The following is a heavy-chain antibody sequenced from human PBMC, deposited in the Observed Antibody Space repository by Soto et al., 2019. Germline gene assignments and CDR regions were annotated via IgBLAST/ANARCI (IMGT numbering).Heavy chain of an antibody. J-gene: IGHJ6*02. V-gene: IGHV1-18*01. CDR3: ARGSGYCSSTSCHRSYYYYYYGMDV. CDR2: ISAYNGNT. D-gene: IGHD2-2*02. Sequence: SVKVSCKASGYTFTSYGISWVRQAPGQGLEWMGWISAYNGNTNYAQKLQGRVTMTTDTSTSTAYMELRSLRSDDTAVYYCARGSGYCSSTSCHRSYYYYYYGMDVWGQGTTVTVSS. CDR1: GYTFTSYG.